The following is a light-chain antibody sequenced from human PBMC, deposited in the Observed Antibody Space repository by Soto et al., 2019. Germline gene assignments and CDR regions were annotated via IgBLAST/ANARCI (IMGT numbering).Light chain of an antibody. CDR1: ESLFGF. CDR3: HRYNDWPFA. CDR2: GVS. V-gene: IGKV3-15*01. Sequence: DIVLTQSPATLSVSPGDTVTLSCRASESLFGFLAWYQQKPGQAPRLLMYGVSTRATGIPARFSGGGSATDFTLTISSLQSEDSAFYFCHRYNDWPFASGLGTRLEI. J-gene: IGKJ2*01.